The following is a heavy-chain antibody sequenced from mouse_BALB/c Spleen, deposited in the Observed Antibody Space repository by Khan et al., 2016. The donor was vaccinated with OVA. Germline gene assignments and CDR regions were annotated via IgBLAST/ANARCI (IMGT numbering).Heavy chain of an antibody. V-gene: IGHV1S81*02. CDR1: GYTFTSYW. J-gene: IGHJ2*01. D-gene: IGHD1-1*01. CDR3: ARIKKIVATYFDY. Sequence: QVQLKQSGAELVKAGASVKMSCKASGYTFTSYWMHWVKQRLGQGLEWFAETNPTNGRTSYTEKFKSKATLTVDTSSSTAYMLLSGPTFEDSAVYYCARIKKIVATYFDYWGQGTTLTVSS. CDR2: TNPTNGRT.